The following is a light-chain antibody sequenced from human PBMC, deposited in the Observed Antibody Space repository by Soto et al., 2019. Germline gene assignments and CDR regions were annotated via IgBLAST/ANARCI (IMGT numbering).Light chain of an antibody. CDR3: QKFDDFPPVT. J-gene: IGKJ3*01. V-gene: IGKV1-33*01. Sequence: DIQMTQSPSTLSASVGDRVTITCRASQRISRWLAWYQQKPGKAPNLLIYGASNLETGVPSRFRGSGSGTEFTITIISLQPEDIATYYCQKFDDFPPVTFGPVTKVDIK. CDR1: QRISRW. CDR2: GAS.